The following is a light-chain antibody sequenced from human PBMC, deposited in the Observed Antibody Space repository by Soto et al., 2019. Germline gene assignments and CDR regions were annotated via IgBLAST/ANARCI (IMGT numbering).Light chain of an antibody. J-gene: IGLJ1*01. CDR1: SSDVGGYNY. Sequence: QSVLTQPRSVSGSPGQSVTISCTGTSSDVGGYNYVSWYQQHPGKAPKLMIYDVSKRPSGVPDRFSVSKPGNTASLTISGLHAEDEADYYCCSYAGSYTYGFGTGTKVTVL. CDR3: CSYAGSYTYG. CDR2: DVS. V-gene: IGLV2-11*01.